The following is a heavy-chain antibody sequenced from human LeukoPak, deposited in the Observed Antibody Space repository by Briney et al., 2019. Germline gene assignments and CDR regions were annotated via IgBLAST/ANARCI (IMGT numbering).Heavy chain of an antibody. CDR3: ATAPYSSGWFHYY. Sequence: HPGGSLRLSCAASGFTFSSYAMSWVRQAPGKGLEWVSAISGSGGSTYYADSVKGRFTISRDNSKNTLYLQMNSLRAEDTAVYYCATAPYSSGWFHYYWGQGTLVTVSS. V-gene: IGHV3-23*01. D-gene: IGHD6-19*01. J-gene: IGHJ4*02. CDR1: GFTFSSYA. CDR2: ISGSGGST.